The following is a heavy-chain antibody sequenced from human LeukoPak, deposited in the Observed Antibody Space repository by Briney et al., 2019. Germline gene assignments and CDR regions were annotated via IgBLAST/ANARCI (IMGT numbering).Heavy chain of an antibody. CDR3: ARTGLNAFDI. Sequence: SQTLSLTCAVSGGSISSGGYSWSWIRQPPGKGLEWIGYIYHSGSTYYNPSLKSRVTISVDRSKNQFSLKLSSVTAAGTAVYYCARTGLNAFDIWGQGTMVTVSS. CDR1: GGSISSGGYS. J-gene: IGHJ3*02. V-gene: IGHV4-30-2*01. D-gene: IGHD3-10*01. CDR2: IYHSGST.